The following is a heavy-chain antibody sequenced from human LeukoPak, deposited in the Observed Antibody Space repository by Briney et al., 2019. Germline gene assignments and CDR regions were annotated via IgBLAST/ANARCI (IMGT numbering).Heavy chain of an antibody. CDR1: GFTFSSYA. CDR3: ASDYFLDY. CDR2: ISDSGDTT. D-gene: IGHD6-25*01. Sequence: GGSLRLSCAASGFTFSSYAMTWVRQAPGEGQGWVSTISDSGDTTNYADSAKGRFTISRNNSMNTLYLQSNRLTADATAVYYCASDYFLDYWGQGTLVTVSS. J-gene: IGHJ4*02. V-gene: IGHV3-23*01.